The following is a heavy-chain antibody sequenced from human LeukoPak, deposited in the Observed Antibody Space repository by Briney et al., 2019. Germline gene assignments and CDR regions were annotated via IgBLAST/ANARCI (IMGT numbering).Heavy chain of an antibody. CDR3: ARDPRSENGDYDSPDY. J-gene: IGHJ4*02. Sequence: ASVKVSCKASGYTFTSYYMHWVRQAPGQGLEWMGIINPSGGSTSYAQKFQGRVTMTRGTSTSTVYMELSSLRSEDTAVYYCARDPRSENGDYDSPDYWGQGTLVTVSS. V-gene: IGHV1-46*01. D-gene: IGHD4-17*01. CDR2: INPSGGST. CDR1: GYTFTSYY.